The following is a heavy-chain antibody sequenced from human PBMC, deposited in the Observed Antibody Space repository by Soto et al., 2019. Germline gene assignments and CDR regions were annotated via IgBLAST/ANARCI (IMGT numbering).Heavy chain of an antibody. CDR3: ARVTPSIAVAGTCFDY. CDR2: ISSSSSYI. D-gene: IGHD6-19*01. Sequence: PGGSLRLSCAASGFTFSSYSMNWVRQAPGKGLEWVSSISSSSSYIYYADSVKGRFTISRDNAKNSLYLQMNSLRAEDTAVYYCARVTPSIAVAGTCFDYWGQGTLVTVSS. V-gene: IGHV3-21*01. J-gene: IGHJ4*02. CDR1: GFTFSSYS.